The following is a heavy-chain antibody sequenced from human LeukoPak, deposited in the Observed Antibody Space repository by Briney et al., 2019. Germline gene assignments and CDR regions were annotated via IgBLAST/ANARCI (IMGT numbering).Heavy chain of an antibody. J-gene: IGHJ6*02. D-gene: IGHD3-10*01. V-gene: IGHV3-30*18. CDR1: GFTFSTSG. CDR3: AKESRGSMDV. CDR2: ISYDGSDK. Sequence: HTGRSLRLSCAASGFTFSTSGKHWVRQAPGKGLEWVADISYDGSDKYYADSVKGRFTISRDNSKNTLYLQMNSLRAEDTAVYYCAKESRGSMDVWGQGTTVTVSS.